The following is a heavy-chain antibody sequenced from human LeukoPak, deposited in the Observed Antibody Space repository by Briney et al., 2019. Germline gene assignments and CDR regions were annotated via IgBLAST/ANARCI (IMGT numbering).Heavy chain of an antibody. CDR2: IYHSGST. Sequence: SETLSLTRTVSAYSISSAYYWGWIRQPPGKGLEWIGSIYHSGSTYYNPSLKSRVTISVDTSKNQFSLKLSSVTAADTAVYYCAKGSGPPWFDPWGPGTLVTVSS. CDR3: AKGSGPPWFDP. V-gene: IGHV4-38-2*02. D-gene: IGHD2-8*02. CDR1: AYSISSAYY. J-gene: IGHJ5*02.